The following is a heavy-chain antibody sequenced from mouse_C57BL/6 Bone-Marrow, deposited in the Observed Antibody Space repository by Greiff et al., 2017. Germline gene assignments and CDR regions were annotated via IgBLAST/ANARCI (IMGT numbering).Heavy chain of an antibody. CDR3: TRWFYYDYDTWFAY. J-gene: IGHJ3*01. Sequence: VQLVESGAELVRPGASVTLSCKASGYTFTDYEMHWVKQTPVHGLEWIGAIDPETGGTAYNQKFKGKAILTADKSSSTAYMELRSLTSEDSAVYYCTRWFYYDYDTWFAYWGQGTLVTVSA. V-gene: IGHV1-15*01. CDR2: IDPETGGT. CDR1: GYTFTDYE. D-gene: IGHD2-4*01.